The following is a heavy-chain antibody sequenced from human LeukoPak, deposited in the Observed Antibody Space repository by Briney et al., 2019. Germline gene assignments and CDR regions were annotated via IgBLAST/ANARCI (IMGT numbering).Heavy chain of an antibody. D-gene: IGHD3-10*01. V-gene: IGHV3-23*01. CDR1: GFTFSNA. CDR2: LRGDGET. CDR3: AKASWVPSADAVL. J-gene: IGHJ4*02. Sequence: GGSLRLSCVASGFTFSNAMSWVRQAPARGLEWVSSLRGDGETFYADSVKGRFTLSRDDSRNTVFLHLNNLRVEDTALYYCAKASWVPSADAVLWGQGTVVTVS.